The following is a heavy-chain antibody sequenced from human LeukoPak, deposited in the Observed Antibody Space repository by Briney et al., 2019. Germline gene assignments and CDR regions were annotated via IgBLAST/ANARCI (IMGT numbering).Heavy chain of an antibody. V-gene: IGHV1-18*01. CDR2: ISANNGNT. CDR3: ASVDTAMVSPPFDY. J-gene: IGHJ4*02. D-gene: IGHD5-18*01. Sequence: ASVKVSCKASGYTFTSYGISWVRQAPGQGLEWMGWISANNGNTNYAQKLQGRVTMTTDTSTSTAYMELRSLRSEDTAVYYCASVDTAMVSPPFDYWGQGTLVTVSS. CDR1: GYTFTSYG.